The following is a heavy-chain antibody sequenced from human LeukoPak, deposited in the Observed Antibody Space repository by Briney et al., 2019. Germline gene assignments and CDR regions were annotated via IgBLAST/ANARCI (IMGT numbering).Heavy chain of an antibody. CDR3: TTEVQYYYGSGTYSY. J-gene: IGHJ4*02. V-gene: IGHV1-24*01. CDR1: GYTLTKLS. CDR2: FNPQDDET. Sequence: ASVKVSCKVSGYTLTKLSIYWVRQAPGKGLEWMGGFNPQDDETIYAQKFQGRVTMTEDTSTETAYMDLSSLRSEDTAVYYCTTEVQYYYGSGTYSYWGQGTLVTVSS. D-gene: IGHD3-10*01.